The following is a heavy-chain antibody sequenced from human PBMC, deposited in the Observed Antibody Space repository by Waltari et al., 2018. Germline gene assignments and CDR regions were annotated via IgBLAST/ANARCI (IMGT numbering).Heavy chain of an antibody. Sequence: QVQLQESGPGLVKPSETLSLTCAVSGYSISSGYYWGWIRQPPGKGLEWIGSIYHSGSTYYNPSLKSRVTISVDTSKNQFSLKLSSVTAADTAVYYCASESVYYYYMDVWGKGTTVTVSS. V-gene: IGHV4-38-2*01. CDR2: IYHSGST. CDR3: ASESVYYYYMDV. J-gene: IGHJ6*03. CDR1: GYSISSGYY.